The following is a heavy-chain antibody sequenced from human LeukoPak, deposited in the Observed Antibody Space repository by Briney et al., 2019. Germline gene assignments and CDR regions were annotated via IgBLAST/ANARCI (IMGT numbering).Heavy chain of an antibody. CDR3: ARGHVVAVAALDY. V-gene: IGHV1-8*01. Sequence: ASVKVSCKASGYTFTSYDINWVQQATGQGLEWMGWMNPNSGNTGYAQKFQGRVTMTRNTSISTAYMELSSLRSEDTAVYYCARGHVVAVAALDYWGQGTLVTVSS. D-gene: IGHD6-19*01. CDR2: MNPNSGNT. J-gene: IGHJ4*02. CDR1: GYTFTSYD.